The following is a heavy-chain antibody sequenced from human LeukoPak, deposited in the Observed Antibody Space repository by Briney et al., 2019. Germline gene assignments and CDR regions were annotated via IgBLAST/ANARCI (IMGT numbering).Heavy chain of an antibody. CDR2: INPSGGST. V-gene: IGHV1-46*01. J-gene: IGHJ5*02. Sequence: ASVKVSCKASGYTFTSYGISWVRQAPGQGLEWMGIINPSGGSTSYAQKFQGRVTMTRDTSTSTVYMELSSLRSEDTAVYYCARFPITGTTRIDPWGQGTLVTVSS. D-gene: IGHD1-7*01. CDR1: GYTFTSYG. CDR3: ARFPITGTTRIDP.